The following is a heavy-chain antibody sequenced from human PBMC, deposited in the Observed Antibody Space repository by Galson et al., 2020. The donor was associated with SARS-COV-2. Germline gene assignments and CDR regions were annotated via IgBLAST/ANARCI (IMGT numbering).Heavy chain of an antibody. CDR2: IYWDDDE. Sequence: SGPTLVKPTQTLTLTCTFSGFSLSTSGVSVGWIRQPPGKALEWLALIYWDDDERYSPSLKSRVTITKDTSKNQVVLTMTNVDPVDTATYFCARRGAWDSFDVWGQGTMVTV. CDR3: ARRGAWDSFDV. J-gene: IGHJ3*01. CDR1: GFSLSTSGVS. D-gene: IGHD3-16*01. V-gene: IGHV2-5*02.